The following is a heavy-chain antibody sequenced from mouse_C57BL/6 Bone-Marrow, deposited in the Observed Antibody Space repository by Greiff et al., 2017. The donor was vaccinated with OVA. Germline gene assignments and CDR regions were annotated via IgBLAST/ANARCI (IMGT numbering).Heavy chain of an antibody. D-gene: IGHD1-1*01. CDR3: ARKDYGCSRGNFDV. CDR2: IHPNSGST. J-gene: IGHJ1*03. Sequence: QVQLQQPGAELVKPGASVKLSCKASGYTFTSYWMHWVKQRPGQGLEWIGMIHPNSGSTNYNEKFKSKATLTVEKSSSTAYMQLSSLTSEDSAVYYCARKDYGCSRGNFDVWGTGTTVTVSS. CDR1: GYTFTSYW. V-gene: IGHV1-64*01.